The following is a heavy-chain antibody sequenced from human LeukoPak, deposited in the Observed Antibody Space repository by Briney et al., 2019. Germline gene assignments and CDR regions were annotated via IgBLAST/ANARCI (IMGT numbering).Heavy chain of an antibody. CDR1: GFTFSSYS. V-gene: IGHV3-21*01. Sequence: PGGSLRLSCAASGFTFSSYSMNWVRQAPGKGLEWVSSISSSSSYIYYADSVKGRFTISRDNAKNSLYLQMNSLRAEGTAVYYCASWFSAAAGTEDYWGQGTLVTVSS. CDR2: ISSSSSYI. CDR3: ASWFSAAAGTEDY. J-gene: IGHJ4*02. D-gene: IGHD6-13*01.